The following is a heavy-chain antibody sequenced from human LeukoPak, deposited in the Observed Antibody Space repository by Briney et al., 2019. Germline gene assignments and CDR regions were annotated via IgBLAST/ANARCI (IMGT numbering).Heavy chain of an antibody. CDR1: GFTFSSYG. CDR2: IRYDGSNK. J-gene: IGHJ4*02. Sequence: PGGSLRLSCAASGFTFSSYGMHWVRQAPGKGLEWVAFIRYDGSNKYYADPVKGRFTISRDNSKNTLYLQMNSLRAEDTAVYYCAKDGEFYYGSGSLDYWGQGTLVTVSS. V-gene: IGHV3-30*02. D-gene: IGHD3-10*01. CDR3: AKDGEFYYGSGSLDY.